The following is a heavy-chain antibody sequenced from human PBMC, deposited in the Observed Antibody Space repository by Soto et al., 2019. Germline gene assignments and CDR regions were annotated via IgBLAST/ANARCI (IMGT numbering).Heavy chain of an antibody. J-gene: IGHJ4*02. CDR3: ALAGHITTMIVVADEA. Sequence: GGSLRLACAACGFSFSSYAMSWVLQAPGKGLEWVSAISGSGGSTYYADSVKGRFTISRDNSKNTLYLQMNSLRAEDTAVYYCALAGHITTMIVVADEAWGQGTLVTVSS. D-gene: IGHD3-22*01. CDR1: GFSFSSYA. V-gene: IGHV3-23*01. CDR2: ISGSGGST.